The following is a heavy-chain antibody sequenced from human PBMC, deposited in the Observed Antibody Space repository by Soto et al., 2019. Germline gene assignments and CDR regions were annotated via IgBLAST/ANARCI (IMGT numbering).Heavy chain of an antibody. V-gene: IGHV3-15*07. D-gene: IGHD2-2*01. Sequence: GGSLRLSCAASGFIFSNAWINWVRQAPGKGLEWVGRIKSKIHGGTTDFAAPVKGRFAISRDDSKNIVYMQMNSLKIEDSAMYYCSTDREYCSTTSCFDSWGQGTLVTVSS. CDR1: GFIFSNAW. CDR2: IKSKIHGGTT. CDR3: STDREYCSTTSCFDS. J-gene: IGHJ4*02.